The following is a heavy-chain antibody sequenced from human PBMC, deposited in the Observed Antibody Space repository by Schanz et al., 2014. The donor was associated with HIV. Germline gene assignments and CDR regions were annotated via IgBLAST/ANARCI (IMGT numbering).Heavy chain of an antibody. D-gene: IGHD6-25*01. Sequence: VQLLEFGGGSVRPGESLRLSCLASGFTFNNYAMSWVRQAPGKGLEWIGEIDDAGNTNYEPSLKSRITISVETSKRQFSLKMTSVSAADTGVYFCARSEVAFTGDDSLGLWSMVAAAGPLDFWGQGLLVTVSS. CDR2: IDDAGNT. V-gene: IGHV4-34*01. J-gene: IGHJ1*01. CDR1: GFTFNNYA. CDR3: ARSEVAFTGDDSLGLWSMVAAAGPLDF.